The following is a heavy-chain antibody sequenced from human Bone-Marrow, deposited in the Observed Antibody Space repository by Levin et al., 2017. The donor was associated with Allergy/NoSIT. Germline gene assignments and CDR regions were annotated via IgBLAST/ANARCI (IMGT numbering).Heavy chain of an antibody. Sequence: PGESLKISCAASGFTFSNSWMSWVRQAPGKGLEWVANIKEDGSDKYYVDSLKGRFTISRDNAKNSLYVQMNSLRAEDTAVYYCARDQFRRATIGARWFDPWGQGTLVTVSS. V-gene: IGHV3-7*01. D-gene: IGHD5-24*01. CDR1: GFTFSNSW. CDR2: IKEDGSDK. CDR3: ARDQFRRATIGARWFDP. J-gene: IGHJ5*02.